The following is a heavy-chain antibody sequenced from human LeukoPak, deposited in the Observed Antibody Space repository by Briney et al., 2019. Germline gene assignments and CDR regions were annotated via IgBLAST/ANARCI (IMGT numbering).Heavy chain of an antibody. CDR3: ARAVGFYDSGNYYNPNWFDP. V-gene: IGHV4-4*07. J-gene: IGHJ5*02. Sequence: PSETLSLTCTVSGGSLNSNYWSWIRQPAGKGPEWIGRIYASGSTNYNPSLASRVIMSVDTSKNQFSLNLISVTAADTAVYYCARAVGFYDSGNYYNPNWFDPWGQGTLVTVSS. CDR2: IYASGST. CDR1: GGSLNSNY. D-gene: IGHD3-10*01.